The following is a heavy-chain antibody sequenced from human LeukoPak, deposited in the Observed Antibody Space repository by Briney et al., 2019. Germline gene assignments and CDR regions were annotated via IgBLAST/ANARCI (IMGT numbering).Heavy chain of an antibody. J-gene: IGHJ4*02. CDR1: GFSLSGYH. Sequence: PGGSLRLSCAASGFSLSGYHMHWVRQAPGKGLEWVAVIWYDGSKEYYADSVQGRFTISRDNSKSTLYLQMSSLRAEDTAVYYCARDQSGYNDQWGQGTLVTVSS. CDR3: ARDQSGYNDQ. CDR2: IWYDGSKE. V-gene: IGHV3-33*01. D-gene: IGHD5-24*01.